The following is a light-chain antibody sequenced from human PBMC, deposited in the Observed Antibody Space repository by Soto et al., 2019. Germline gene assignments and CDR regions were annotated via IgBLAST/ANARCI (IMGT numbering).Light chain of an antibody. J-gene: IGKJ2*02. Sequence: EIVLTQSPGTLSLSPGERATLSCRASQSVNNNFLAWYQQKPGQAPRPLIYGASSRATGIPDRFSGGGSGTYFTLTINTLEPEDFAVYPCQEYGSSQCTFAQGNRLEIK. CDR1: QSVNNNF. CDR2: GAS. V-gene: IGKV3-20*01. CDR3: QEYGSSQCT.